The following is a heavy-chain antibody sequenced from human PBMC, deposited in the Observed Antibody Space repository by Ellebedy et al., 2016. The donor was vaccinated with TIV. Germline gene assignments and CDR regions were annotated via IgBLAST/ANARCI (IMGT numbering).Heavy chain of an antibody. Sequence: GGSLRLXXAASGFTFSSYAMHWVRQAPGKGLEWVAVISYDGSNKYYADSVKGRFTISRDNSKNTLYLQMNSLRAEDTAVYYCARERYDSMDYWGQGTLVTVSS. D-gene: IGHD3-22*01. CDR3: ARERYDSMDY. CDR2: ISYDGSNK. CDR1: GFTFSSYA. J-gene: IGHJ4*02. V-gene: IGHV3-30*04.